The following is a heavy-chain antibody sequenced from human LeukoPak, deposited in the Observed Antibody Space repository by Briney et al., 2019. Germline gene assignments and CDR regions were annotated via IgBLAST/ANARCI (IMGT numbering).Heavy chain of an antibody. CDR2: INSSSSYI. CDR1: GFTFISYS. Sequence: GSLLLSCAASGFTFISYSLNWVRPAPGEGLEWVSSINSSSSYIYYADSVKGRFTISRDNAKNSLYLQMNSLRAEDTAVYYCASTVDTGRVPVDYWGQGTLVTVSS. V-gene: IGHV3-21*01. D-gene: IGHD5-18*01. J-gene: IGHJ4*02. CDR3: ASTVDTGRVPVDY.